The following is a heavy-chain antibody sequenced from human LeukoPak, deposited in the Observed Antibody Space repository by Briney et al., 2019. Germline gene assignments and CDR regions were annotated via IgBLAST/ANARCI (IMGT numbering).Heavy chain of an antibody. Sequence: GSLRLSCAASGITFSSYGMGWVRQAPVKGLEWVSAITGGGDTTYYADSVKGRFTISRDNSKNTLFLQMNSLRADDTAVYYCVRTSGYLAYWGQGTLVTVSS. CDR2: ITGGGDTT. D-gene: IGHD3-22*01. CDR1: GITFSSYG. J-gene: IGHJ4*02. CDR3: VRTSGYLAY. V-gene: IGHV3-23*01.